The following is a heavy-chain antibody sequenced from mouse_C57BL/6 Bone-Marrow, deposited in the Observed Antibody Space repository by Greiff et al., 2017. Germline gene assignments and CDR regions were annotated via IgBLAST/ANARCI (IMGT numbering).Heavy chain of an antibody. Sequence: ESGPGLVKPSQSLSLTCSVTGYSITSGYYWNWIRQFPGNKLEWMGYISYDGSNNYNPSLQNRISITRDTSKNQFFLKLNSVTTEDTATYYCARGVFAYWGQGTLVTVSA. CDR2: ISYDGSN. V-gene: IGHV3-6*01. CDR3: ARGVFAY. J-gene: IGHJ3*01. CDR1: GYSITSGYY.